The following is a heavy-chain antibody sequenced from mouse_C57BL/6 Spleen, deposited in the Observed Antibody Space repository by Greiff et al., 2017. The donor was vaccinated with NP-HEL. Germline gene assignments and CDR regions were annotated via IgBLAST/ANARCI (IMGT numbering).Heavy chain of an antibody. D-gene: IGHD1-1*01. CDR2: INPYNGGT. Sequence: EVQLQQSGPVLVKPGASVKMSCKASGYTFTDYYMNWVKQSHGKSLEWIGVINPYNGGTSYNQTFKGKATLTVDKSSSTAYMELNSLTSEDSAVYYCARGGTTVVEGYAMDYWGQGTSVTVSS. V-gene: IGHV1-19*01. CDR1: GYTFTDYY. J-gene: IGHJ4*01. CDR3: ARGGTTVVEGYAMDY.